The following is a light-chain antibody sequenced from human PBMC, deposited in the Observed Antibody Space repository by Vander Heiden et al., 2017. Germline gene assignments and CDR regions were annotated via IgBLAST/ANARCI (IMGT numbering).Light chain of an antibody. Sequence: SYELTQPPSVSVSPGQTASITCSGDKLGDKYACWYQQKPGQSPVLVIYQDSKRPSGIPERFSGSNSGNTATLTIGGTQAMDEADYYCQAWDSSTEVFGTGTKVTVL. V-gene: IGLV3-1*01. J-gene: IGLJ1*01. CDR1: KLGDKY. CDR2: QDS. CDR3: QAWDSSTEV.